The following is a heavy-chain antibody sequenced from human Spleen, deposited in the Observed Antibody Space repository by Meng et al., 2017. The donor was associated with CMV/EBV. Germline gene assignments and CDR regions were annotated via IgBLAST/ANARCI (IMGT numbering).Heavy chain of an antibody. D-gene: IGHD3-22*01. CDR2: INHSGST. Sequence: SETLSLTCAVYGGSFSGYYWSWIRQPPGKGLEWIGEINHSGSTNYNPSLKSRVTISVDTSKNQFSLKLSSVTAADTAVYYCAREDSSGCLDPWGQGTLVTVSS. CDR3: AREDSSGCLDP. J-gene: IGHJ5*02. V-gene: IGHV4-34*01. CDR1: GGSFSGYY.